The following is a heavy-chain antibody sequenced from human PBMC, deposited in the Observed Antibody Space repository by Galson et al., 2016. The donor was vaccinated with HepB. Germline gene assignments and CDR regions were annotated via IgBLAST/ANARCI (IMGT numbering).Heavy chain of an antibody. CDR2: VHADNGYT. J-gene: IGHJ3*02. V-gene: IGHV1-3*01. CDR3: AREIYSVVGGDALDI. CDR1: GYTFTGHA. D-gene: IGHD3-10*01. Sequence: SVKVSCKASGYTFTGHAMHWVRQAPGQRLEWMGWVHADNGYTKYSQKFQGRVTFTRDTSTNTAYMELSTLRSEDTAVYYCAREIYSVVGGDALDIWGQGTMVTVSS.